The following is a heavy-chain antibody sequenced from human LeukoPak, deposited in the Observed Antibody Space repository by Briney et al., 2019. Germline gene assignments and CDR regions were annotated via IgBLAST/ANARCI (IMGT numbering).Heavy chain of an antibody. V-gene: IGHV1-24*01. CDR2: FDPEDGET. Sequence: GASVKVSCKVSGYTLTELSMHWVRQAPGKGLEWMGGFDPEDGETIYAQKFQGRVTMTEDTSTDTAYMELSSLRSEDTAVYYCATRFPPHDRRDRADAFDIWGQGTMVTVSS. CDR1: GYTLTELS. J-gene: IGHJ3*02. CDR3: ATRFPPHDRRDRADAFDI. D-gene: IGHD3-22*01.